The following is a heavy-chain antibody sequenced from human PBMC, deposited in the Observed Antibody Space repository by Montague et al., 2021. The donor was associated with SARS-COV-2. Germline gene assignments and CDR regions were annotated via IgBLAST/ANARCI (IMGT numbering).Heavy chain of an antibody. CDR1: GFTFSSYG. J-gene: IGHJ6*02. V-gene: IGHV3-33*01. D-gene: IGHD4-17*01. Sequence: SLRLSCAASGFTFSSYGMHWVRQAPGKGLEWVAVIWYDGSNKYYADSVKGRFTISRDNFKNTLYLQMNSLRAEDTAVYYCAADYGDYSNYYYYYGMDVWGQGTTVTISS. CDR3: AADYGDYSNYYYYYGMDV. CDR2: IWYDGSNK.